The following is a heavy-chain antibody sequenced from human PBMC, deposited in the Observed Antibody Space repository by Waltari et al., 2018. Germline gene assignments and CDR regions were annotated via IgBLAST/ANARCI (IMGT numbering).Heavy chain of an antibody. CDR3: ARGVEDIVVVPAAIWPIGYWFDP. Sequence: QLQLQESGSGLVTPSQTLSLTCAVSGGSTSSGGYSWSWIRQPPGKGLEGIGYIYHSGSTYYNPSLKSRVTISVDRSKNQFSLKLSSVTAADTAVYYCARGVEDIVVVPAAIWPIGYWFDPWGQGTLVTVSS. CDR2: IYHSGST. V-gene: IGHV4-30-2*01. CDR1: GGSTSSGGYS. J-gene: IGHJ5*02. D-gene: IGHD2-2*01.